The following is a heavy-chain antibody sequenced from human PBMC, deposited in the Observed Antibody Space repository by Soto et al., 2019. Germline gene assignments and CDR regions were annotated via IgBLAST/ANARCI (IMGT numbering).Heavy chain of an antibody. CDR2: LYWDDDK. Sequence: QITLKESGPTVVKPTQTLTLTCTFSGFSLSTSGVGVGWICQPPGKALEWLALLYWDDDKRYSPSLKTRLTINKDTPRNQVVLTMTNMDPVDTATYYCAFRQEYRGSWVSGWFDPWGQGTLVTVSS. V-gene: IGHV2-5*02. CDR3: AFRQEYRGSWVSGWFDP. CDR1: GFSLSTSGVG. J-gene: IGHJ5*02. D-gene: IGHD6-13*01.